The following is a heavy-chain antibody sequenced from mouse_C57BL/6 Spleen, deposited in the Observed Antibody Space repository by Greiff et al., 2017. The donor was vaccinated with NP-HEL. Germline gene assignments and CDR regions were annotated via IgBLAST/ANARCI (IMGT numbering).Heavy chain of an antibody. V-gene: IGHV1-61*01. Sequence: QVQLQQPGAELVRPGSSVKLSCKASGYTFTSYWMDWVKQRPGQGLEWIGNIYPSDSETHYNQKFKDKATLTVDKSSSTAYMQLSSLTSEDSAVYYCARSSGLRHDGGFYYAMDYWGQGTSVTVSS. D-gene: IGHD1-1*01. CDR1: GYTFTSYW. CDR2: IYPSDSET. J-gene: IGHJ4*01. CDR3: ARSSGLRHDGGFYYAMDY.